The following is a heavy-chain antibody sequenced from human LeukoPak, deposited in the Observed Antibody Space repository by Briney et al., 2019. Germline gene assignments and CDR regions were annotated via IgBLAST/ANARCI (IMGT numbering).Heavy chain of an antibody. Sequence: PSQTLSLTCTVSGGSIGSSDYYWSWIRQPPGKGLEWIGYIFYSGSTHYNPPLRSRVTISVDTSKNQFSLKLSSVTAADTAVYYCARDSVAAIGTGYYYYGMDVWGQGTTVTVSS. CDR1: GGSIGSSDYY. V-gene: IGHV4-30-4*01. CDR3: ARDSVAAIGTGYYYYGMDV. J-gene: IGHJ6*02. D-gene: IGHD1-1*01. CDR2: IFYSGST.